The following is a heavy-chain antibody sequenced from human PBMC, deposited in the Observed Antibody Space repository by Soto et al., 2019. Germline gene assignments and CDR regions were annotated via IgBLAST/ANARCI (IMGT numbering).Heavy chain of an antibody. Sequence: ASVKVSCKASGYTFTSYAMHCVRQAPGQRLEWMGWINAGNGNTKYSQKFQGRVTITRDTSASTAYMELSSLRSEDTAVYYCARDWVAVAVSDAFDIWGQGTMVPVSS. CDR2: INAGNGNT. J-gene: IGHJ3*02. V-gene: IGHV1-3*01. CDR1: GYTFTSYA. CDR3: ARDWVAVAVSDAFDI. D-gene: IGHD6-19*01.